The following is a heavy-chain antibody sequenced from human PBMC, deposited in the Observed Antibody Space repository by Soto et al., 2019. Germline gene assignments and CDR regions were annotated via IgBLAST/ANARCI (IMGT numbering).Heavy chain of an antibody. D-gene: IGHD6-13*01. V-gene: IGHV1-69*01. Sequence: QLVQSGAEVKKPGSSVKVSCKTSGGTFSSYRINWLRQAPGQGLEWVGGIVPISRTADYTQNFQGRVTINADASARTTYMELRKLTSHNTAVYYCVRDSGAKLSSSWGQGTLVTVSS. CDR3: VRDSGAKLSSS. CDR1: GGTFSSYR. J-gene: IGHJ1*01. CDR2: IVPISRTA.